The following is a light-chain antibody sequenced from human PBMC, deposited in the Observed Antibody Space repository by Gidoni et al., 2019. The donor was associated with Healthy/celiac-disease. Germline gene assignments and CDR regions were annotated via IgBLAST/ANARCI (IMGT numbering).Light chain of an antibody. V-gene: IGKV3-20*01. CDR2: GAS. CDR1: QSVSSSY. Sequence: EIVLTQSPVTMSLSPGERATLSCRASQSVSSSYLAWYQQKPGQAPRLLINGASSRATGSPDRFSGSGSGTDFTLTISRLEPEDFAVYYCQQYGSSPRTFGQGTKVEIK. J-gene: IGKJ1*01. CDR3: QQYGSSPRT.